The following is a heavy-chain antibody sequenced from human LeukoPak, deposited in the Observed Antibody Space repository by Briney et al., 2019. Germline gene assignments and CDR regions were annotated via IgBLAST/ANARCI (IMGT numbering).Heavy chain of an antibody. D-gene: IGHD5-18*01. Sequence: TGGSLRLSCAASGFTFDDYAMHWVRQAPGKGLEWVSLISWDGGSTYYADSVKGRFTISRDNSKNSLYLQMNSLRAEDTALYYCARDMENSYAKADYYYGMDVWGQGTTVTVSS. J-gene: IGHJ6*02. CDR2: ISWDGGST. CDR1: GFTFDDYA. CDR3: ARDMENSYAKADYYYGMDV. V-gene: IGHV3-43D*03.